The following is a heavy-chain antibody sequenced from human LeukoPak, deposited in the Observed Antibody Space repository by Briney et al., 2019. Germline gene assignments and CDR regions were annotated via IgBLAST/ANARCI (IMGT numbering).Heavy chain of an antibody. J-gene: IGHJ3*01. CDR3: AKDRSCTGSSCNVGS. CDR1: GFTVSGNY. Sequence: GGSLRLSCAASGFTVSGNYMSWVRQAPGKGLEWVSVIYSGGSTYYADSVKGRFTISRDNSKNTLDLEMNSLRAEDTAVYYCAKDRSCTGSSCNVGSWGQGTMVTVSS. D-gene: IGHD2-2*01. CDR2: IYSGGST. V-gene: IGHV3-53*01.